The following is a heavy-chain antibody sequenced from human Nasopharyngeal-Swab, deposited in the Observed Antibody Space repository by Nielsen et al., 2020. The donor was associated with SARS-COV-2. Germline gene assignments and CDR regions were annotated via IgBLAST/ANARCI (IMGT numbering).Heavy chain of an antibody. CDR3: ARQGITIFGVVTYGMDV. J-gene: IGHJ6*02. Sequence: VRQMPGPGLEWMGRIDPSDSYTNYSPSFQGHVTISADKSISTAYLQWSSLKASDTAMYYCARQGITIFGVVTYGMDVWGQGTTVTVSS. V-gene: IGHV5-10-1*01. D-gene: IGHD3-3*01. CDR2: IDPSDSYT.